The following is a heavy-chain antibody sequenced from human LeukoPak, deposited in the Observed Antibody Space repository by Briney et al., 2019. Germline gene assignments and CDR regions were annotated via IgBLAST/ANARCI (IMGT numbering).Heavy chain of an antibody. Sequence: KASQTLSLTCTVSGGSISSGGYYWSWIRQPPGKGLEWIGYIYHSGSTYYNPSLKSRVTISVDRSKNQFSLKLSSVTAADTAVYYCARVRSGWYSSRGHAPTFDYWGQGTLVTVSS. CDR3: ARVRSGWYSSRGHAPTFDY. D-gene: IGHD6-13*01. J-gene: IGHJ4*02. CDR1: GGSISSGGYY. CDR2: IYHSGST. V-gene: IGHV4-30-2*01.